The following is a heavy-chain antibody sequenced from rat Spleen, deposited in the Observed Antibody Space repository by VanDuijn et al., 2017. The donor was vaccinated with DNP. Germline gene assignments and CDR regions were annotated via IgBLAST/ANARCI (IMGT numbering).Heavy chain of an antibody. V-gene: IGHV2S1*01. CDR1: GFSLTSYS. D-gene: IGHD4-3*01. Sequence: QVQMKETGPGLVQTTQTLSVTCTVSGFSLTSYSVSWVRQPPGKGLEWMGRMQSGGGTDYNSALKSRLSISRDTSKSQVFLKVNSLQTEDTAMYFCARSGYQYYFAYWGQGVMVTVSS. J-gene: IGHJ2*01. CDR2: MQSGGGT. CDR3: ARSGYQYYFAY.